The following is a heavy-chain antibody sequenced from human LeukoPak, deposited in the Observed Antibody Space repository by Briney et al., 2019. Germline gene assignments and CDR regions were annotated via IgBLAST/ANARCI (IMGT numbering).Heavy chain of an antibody. CDR1: GGSISSYY. CDR2: IYYSGST. V-gene: IGHV4-59*08. CDR3: ARSTAVFDP. Sequence: NTSETLSLTCTVSGGSISSYYWSWIRQPPGKGLEWIGYIYYSGSTNYNPSLKSRVTISVDTSKNQFSLKLSSVTAADTAVYYCARSTAVFDPWGQGTLVTVSS. D-gene: IGHD6-13*01. J-gene: IGHJ5*02.